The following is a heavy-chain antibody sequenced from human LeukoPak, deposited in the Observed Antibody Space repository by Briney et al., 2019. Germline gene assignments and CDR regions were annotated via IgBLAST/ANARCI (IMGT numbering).Heavy chain of an antibody. CDR2: IHSGGST. V-gene: IGHV3-66*01. CDR1: GFTVSTNY. J-gene: IGHJ4*02. Sequence: GGSLRLSCAASGFTVSTNYMNWVRQAPGKGLEWVSVIHSGGSTYYADSVKGRFTISRDNSKNTLYLQMNSLRADDTAVYYCARGLYADYAFDYWGQGTLVTVSS. D-gene: IGHD4-17*01. CDR3: ARGLYADYAFDY.